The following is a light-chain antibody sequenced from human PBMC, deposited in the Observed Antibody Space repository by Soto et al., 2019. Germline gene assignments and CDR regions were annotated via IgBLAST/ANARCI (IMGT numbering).Light chain of an antibody. V-gene: IGLV1-47*02. CDR1: SSNIGSNY. CDR3: AAWDDSQSRCV. J-gene: IGLJ3*02. Sequence: QSVLTQPPSASGTPGQRVTISCSGSSSNIGSNYVYWYQQLPGTAPKLLIYSNNQRPSGVPDRFSGSKSGTSASLAITGLRSEDEADYYCAAWDDSQSRCVFGRGTKVTVL. CDR2: SNN.